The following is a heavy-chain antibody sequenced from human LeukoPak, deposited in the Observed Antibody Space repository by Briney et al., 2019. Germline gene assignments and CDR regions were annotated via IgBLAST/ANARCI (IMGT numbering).Heavy chain of an antibody. CDR1: GFTFDDYA. D-gene: IGHD2/OR15-2a*01. CDR3: VKGGNFDY. J-gene: IGHJ4*02. Sequence: PGGSLRLSCAASGFTFDDYAMHWVRQAPGKGLEYVSSITSTGGDTYYADSVKGRFTIFRDNFKNMLFLQMSSLRAEDTAVYYCVKGGNFDYWGQGTLVTVSS. V-gene: IGHV3-64D*06. CDR2: ITSTGGDT.